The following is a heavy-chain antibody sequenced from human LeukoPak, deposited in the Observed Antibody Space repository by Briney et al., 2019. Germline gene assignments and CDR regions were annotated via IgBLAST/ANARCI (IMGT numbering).Heavy chain of an antibody. CDR1: GGSISSGSYY. V-gene: IGHV4-61*10. CDR2: INHSGST. D-gene: IGHD3-10*01. J-gene: IGHJ4*02. Sequence: HSETLSLTCTVSGGSISSGSYYWSWIRQPAGKGLEWIGEINHSGSTNYNPSLKSRVTISVDTSKNQFSLKLSSVTAADTAVYYCARGRTYYGSGSYYSGWGQGTLVTVSS. CDR3: ARGRTYYGSGSYYSG.